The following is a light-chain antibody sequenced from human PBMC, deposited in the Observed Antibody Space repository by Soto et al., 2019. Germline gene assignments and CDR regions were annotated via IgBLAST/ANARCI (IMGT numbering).Light chain of an antibody. V-gene: IGLV2-14*03. CDR2: DVT. CDR3: SSYTSSSTYV. CDR1: SSDVGAYNY. J-gene: IGLJ1*01. Sequence: QSALTQPASESGSPGQSITISCAGTSSDVGAYNYVSWYQQHPGNAPKLVIYDVTNRPSGVSNRFSGSKSGNTASLTISGLQAEDEADYYCSSYTSSSTYVFGTATKVTVL.